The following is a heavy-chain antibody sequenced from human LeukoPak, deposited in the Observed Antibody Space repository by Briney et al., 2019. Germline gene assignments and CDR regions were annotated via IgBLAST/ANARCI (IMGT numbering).Heavy chain of an antibody. V-gene: IGHV1-18*01. CDR1: GYTFTSYG. CDR3: ARDYRRGIVVVPAAPYFQH. CDR2: ISAYNGNT. J-gene: IGHJ1*01. D-gene: IGHD2-2*01. Sequence: GASVKVSCKASGYTFTSYGISWVRQAPGQGLEWMGWISAYNGNTNYAQKLQGRVTMTTDTSTSTAYMELRSLRSDDTAVYYCARDYRRGIVVVPAAPYFQHWGQGTLVTVSS.